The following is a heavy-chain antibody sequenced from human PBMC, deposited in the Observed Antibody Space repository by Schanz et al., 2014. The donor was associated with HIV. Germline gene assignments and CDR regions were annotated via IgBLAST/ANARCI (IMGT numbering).Heavy chain of an antibody. J-gene: IGHJ6*02. Sequence: EVQLVESGGGLVQPGRSLRLSCAASGFSFSNYWMYWVRQAPGKGLVWVSRINNDGSSTSYADSVKGRFTISRDNSKNTLYLQMNSLRAEDTAVYYCAKCPTMVRGTGMDVWGQGTTVTVSS. CDR3: AKCPTMVRGTGMDV. V-gene: IGHV3-74*02. D-gene: IGHD3-10*01. CDR1: GFSFSNYW. CDR2: INNDGSST.